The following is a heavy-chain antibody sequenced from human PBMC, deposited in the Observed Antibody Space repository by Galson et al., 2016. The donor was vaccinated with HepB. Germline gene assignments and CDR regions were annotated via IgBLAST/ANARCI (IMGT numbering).Heavy chain of an antibody. CDR1: GFSFSSYW. CDR3: VRDGPFSDIDLDV. V-gene: IGHV3-74*01. Sequence: SLRLSCAASGFSFSSYWMYWVRQAPGQGLVWVSHIDTDGRSSHYADSVKGRFTISRDNAENTLSLKMNSLRSEDTAVYFCVRDGPFSDIDLDVWGKGTTVTVSS. J-gene: IGHJ6*04. CDR2: IDTDGRSS. D-gene: IGHD2-15*01.